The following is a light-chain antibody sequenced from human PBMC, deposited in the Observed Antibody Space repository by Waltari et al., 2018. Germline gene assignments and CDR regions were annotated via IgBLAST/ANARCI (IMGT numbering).Light chain of an antibody. Sequence: IVLTQSPGTLSLSPGERATLSCRASQSVTTYLAWYQQKPGQAPRLLIYGAYTRAAGIPDRFSGSGFGTDFSLTISRLEAEDFAVYYCQHHVRLPATFGQGTKVEIK. CDR1: QSVTTY. J-gene: IGKJ1*01. V-gene: IGKV3-20*01. CDR3: QHHVRLPAT. CDR2: GAY.